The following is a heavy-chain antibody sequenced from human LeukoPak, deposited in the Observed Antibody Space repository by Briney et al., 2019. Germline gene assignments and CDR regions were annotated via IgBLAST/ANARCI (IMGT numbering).Heavy chain of an antibody. Sequence: ASVKVSCKASSYTFTSYGISWVRQAPGQGLEWTGWISAYNGNTNYAQKLQGRVTMTTDTSTSTAYMELRSLRSDDTAVYYCAREVVVVPAATAYYYYYMDVWGKGTTVTVSS. D-gene: IGHD2-2*01. CDR3: AREVVVVPAATAYYYYYMDV. J-gene: IGHJ6*03. CDR2: ISAYNGNT. V-gene: IGHV1-18*01. CDR1: SYTFTSYG.